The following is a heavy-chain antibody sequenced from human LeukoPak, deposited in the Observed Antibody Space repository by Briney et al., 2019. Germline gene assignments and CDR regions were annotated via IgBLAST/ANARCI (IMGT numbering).Heavy chain of an antibody. J-gene: IGHJ3*02. V-gene: IGHV1-69*05. CDR1: GGTFSSYA. CDR2: MIPIFGTA. CDR3: ASPTYYYLPGDAFDI. Sequence: AASVKVSCKASGGTFSSYAISWVRQAPGQGLEWMGGMIPIFGTANYAQKFQGRVTITTDESTSTAYMELSSLRSEDTAVYYCASPTYYYLPGDAFDIWGQGTMVTVSS. D-gene: IGHD3-10*01.